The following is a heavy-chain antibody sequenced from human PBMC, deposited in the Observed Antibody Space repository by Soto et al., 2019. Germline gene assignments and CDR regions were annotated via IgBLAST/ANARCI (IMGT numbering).Heavy chain of an antibody. CDR3: AGEKVGAKDS. Sequence: QVQLVQSGAEVKKPGASVQVSCKASGYTFPSYDINWVRQATGQGLEWMGGMNPNSGNTGHAQKLQGRVTMTRNTSISTAYMELSSLRSDDTAVYYWAGEKVGAKDSWGQGTLVNVSS. CDR1: GYTFPSYD. V-gene: IGHV1-8*01. J-gene: IGHJ4*02. CDR2: MNPNSGNT. D-gene: IGHD1-26*01.